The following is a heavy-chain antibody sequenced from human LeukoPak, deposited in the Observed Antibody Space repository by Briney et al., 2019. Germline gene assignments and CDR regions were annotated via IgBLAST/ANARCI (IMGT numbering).Heavy chain of an antibody. J-gene: IGHJ6*03. V-gene: IGHV1-69*13. Sequence: SVKVSCKASGGTFRSYAISWVRQAPGQGLEWMGGIIPIFGTANYAQKFQGRVTITADESTSTAYMELSSLRSEDTAVYYCASPIAARPGYYYYYMDVWGKGTTVTVSS. CDR1: GGTFRSYA. D-gene: IGHD6-6*01. CDR3: ASPIAARPGYYYYYMDV. CDR2: IIPIFGTA.